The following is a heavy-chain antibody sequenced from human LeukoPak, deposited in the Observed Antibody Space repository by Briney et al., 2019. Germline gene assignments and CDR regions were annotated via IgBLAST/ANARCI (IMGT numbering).Heavy chain of an antibody. J-gene: IGHJ4*02. CDR2: ISYDGSNK. CDR3: ARDPWPVVYGDYPYYFDY. Sequence: GRSLRLSCAASGFTFSSYAMHWVRQAPGKGLEWVAVISYDGSNKYYADSVMGRFTISRDNSKNTLYLQMNSLRAEDTAVYYCARDPWPVVYGDYPYYFDYWGQGTLVTVSS. V-gene: IGHV3-30-3*01. D-gene: IGHD4-17*01. CDR1: GFTFSSYA.